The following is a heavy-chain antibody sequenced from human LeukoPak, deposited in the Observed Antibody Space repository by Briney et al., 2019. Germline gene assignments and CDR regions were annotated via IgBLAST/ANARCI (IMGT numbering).Heavy chain of an antibody. CDR3: ATAYGGGFDY. D-gene: IGHD4-17*01. CDR1: EDTLSDLS. CDR2: FDPEDGGT. V-gene: IGHV1-24*01. J-gene: IGHJ4*02. Sequence: ASVKVSCKLSEDTLSDLSMHWVRQAPGKGLEWMVGFDPEDGGTLYTQKFQGRVTMTEDTSTETAYMELSSLRFEDTAIYYCATAYGGGFDYWGQGTMVTVSS.